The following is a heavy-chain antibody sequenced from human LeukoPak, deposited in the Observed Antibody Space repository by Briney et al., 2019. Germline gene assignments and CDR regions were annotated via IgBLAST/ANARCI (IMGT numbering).Heavy chain of an antibody. Sequence: SETLSLTCTVSGVPISSGDYYWSWLRQPPGKGLEWIGYIYNSGNTYYNPSLKSRVTISVDTSKNQFSLKLSSVTAAETAVYYCAGTYDYDSSGYPGAWFDPWGQGTLVTVPS. CDR3: AGTYDYDSSGYPGAWFDP. D-gene: IGHD3-22*01. V-gene: IGHV4-30-4*01. J-gene: IGHJ5*02. CDR2: IYNSGNT. CDR1: GVPISSGDYY.